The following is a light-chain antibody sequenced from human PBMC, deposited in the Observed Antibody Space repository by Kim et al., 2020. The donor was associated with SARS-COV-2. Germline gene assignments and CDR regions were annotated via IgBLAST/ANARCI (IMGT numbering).Light chain of an antibody. J-gene: IGKJ5*01. V-gene: IGKV3-15*01. CDR1: QRMSSN. CDR2: GAS. Sequence: VSPGERPTHPGRTSQRMSSNLACYQQNPGQAPRVLIIGASTRATGIPARFSGRGSGTEFTLTISSLQSEDFAVYYCQQYHYWRAFVQGTRLEIK. CDR3: QQYHYWRA.